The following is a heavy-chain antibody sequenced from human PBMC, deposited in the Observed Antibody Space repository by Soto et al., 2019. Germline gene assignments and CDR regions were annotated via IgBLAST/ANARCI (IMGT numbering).Heavy chain of an antibody. CDR2: IIPIFGTA. Sequence: GASVKVSCKASGGTFSSYAISWVRQAPGQGLEWMGGIIPIFGTANYAQKFQGRVTITADESTSTAYMELSSLRSEDTAVYYCARAHPIKYQLLYGFDYYYYGMDVWGQGTTVTVSS. J-gene: IGHJ6*02. CDR3: ARAHPIKYQLLYGFDYYYYGMDV. V-gene: IGHV1-69*13. CDR1: GGTFSSYA. D-gene: IGHD2-2*02.